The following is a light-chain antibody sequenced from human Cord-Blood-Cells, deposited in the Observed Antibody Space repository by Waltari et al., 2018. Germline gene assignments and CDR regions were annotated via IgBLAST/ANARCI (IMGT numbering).Light chain of an antibody. CDR3: QQYYSTLWT. CDR1: QSVLYSSNNKYY. J-gene: IGKJ1*01. Sequence: DIVMTQSPDSLAVALGERATHTCKSSQSVLYSSNNKYYLAWYHQKPGQPPKLLIYWASTRESGVPDRFSGSGSGTDFTLTISSLQAEDVAVYYCQQYYSTLWTFGQGTKVEIK. CDR2: WAS. V-gene: IGKV4-1*01.